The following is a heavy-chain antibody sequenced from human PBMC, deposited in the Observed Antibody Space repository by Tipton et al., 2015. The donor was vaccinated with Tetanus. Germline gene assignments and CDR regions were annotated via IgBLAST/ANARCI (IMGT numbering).Heavy chain of an antibody. J-gene: IGHJ5*02. Sequence: TLSLTCTVSGDSVSTGNFYWSWIRQPPGKGLEWIAFIHHSGLAFSKPSLKSRVSISIDTSQNQFSLKLTSVTAADTAMYYCARGSDIVVVPGVTRADWFDPWGQGTLVTVSS. CDR2: IHHSGLA. D-gene: IGHD2-2*01. CDR1: GDSVSTGNFY. CDR3: ARGSDIVVVPGVTRADWFDP. V-gene: IGHV4-30-4*01.